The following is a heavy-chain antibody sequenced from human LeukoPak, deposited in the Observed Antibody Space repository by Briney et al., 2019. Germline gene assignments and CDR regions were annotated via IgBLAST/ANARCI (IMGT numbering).Heavy chain of an antibody. CDR1: GDSVSSSSYS. J-gene: IGHJ3*02. V-gene: IGHV4-39*02. CDR3: AREWGHYYGSGSYNYGAFDI. CDR2: IYYRGNT. Sequence: SETLSLTCTVSGDSVSSSSYSWGWVRQPPGKGLEWLGSIYYRGNTNYNPSLKSPVTIYNPSLKSRVTISVDSSKNQFSLKLSSVTAADTAVYYCAREWGHYYGSGSYNYGAFDIWGQGTMVTVSS. D-gene: IGHD3-10*01.